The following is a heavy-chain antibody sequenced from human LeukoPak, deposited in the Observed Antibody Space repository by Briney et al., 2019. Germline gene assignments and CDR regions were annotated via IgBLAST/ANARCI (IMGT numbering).Heavy chain of an antibody. CDR3: AKNDYDFWSGYYLDY. D-gene: IGHD3-3*01. CDR2: ISYDGSNK. V-gene: IGHV3-30*18. CDR1: GFTFSSYV. J-gene: IGHJ4*02. Sequence: PGGSLRLSCAASGFTFSSYVMHWVRQAPGKGLEWVAVISYDGSNKYYADSVKGRFTISTDNYKSTLYLQMNNLRAEYTAVYYFAKNDYDFWSGYYLDYWGQGSLVTVSS.